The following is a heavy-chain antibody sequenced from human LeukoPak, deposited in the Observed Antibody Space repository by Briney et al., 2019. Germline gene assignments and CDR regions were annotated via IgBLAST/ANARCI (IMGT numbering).Heavy chain of an antibody. Sequence: GGSLRLSCAAYGFTFDDYGMSWVRQAPGKGLEWVSGINWNGGSTGYADSVKGRFTISRDNAKNSLYLQMNSLRAEDTALYHCARDYYDSEDGDAIDIWGQGTMVTVSS. V-gene: IGHV3-20*01. D-gene: IGHD3-22*01. J-gene: IGHJ3*02. CDR1: GFTFDDYG. CDR2: INWNGGST. CDR3: ARDYYDSEDGDAIDI.